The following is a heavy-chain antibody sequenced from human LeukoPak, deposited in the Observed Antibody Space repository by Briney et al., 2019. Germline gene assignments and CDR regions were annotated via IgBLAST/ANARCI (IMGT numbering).Heavy chain of an antibody. CDR1: GGSISSSSYY. V-gene: IGHV4-39*07. CDR2: IYYSGST. Sequence: SETLSLTCTVSGGSISSSSYYWGWIRQPPGKGLEWIGSIYYSGSTYYNPSLKSRVTMSVDTSKNQFSLKLSSVTAADTAVYYCARETKVDTAMVKYYYGMDVWGQGTTVTVSS. CDR3: ARETKVDTAMVKYYYGMDV. D-gene: IGHD5-18*01. J-gene: IGHJ6*02.